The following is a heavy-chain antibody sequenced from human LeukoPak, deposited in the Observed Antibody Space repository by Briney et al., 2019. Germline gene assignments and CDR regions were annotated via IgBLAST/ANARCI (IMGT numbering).Heavy chain of an antibody. J-gene: IGHJ4*02. V-gene: IGHV1-69*05. Sequence: SVKVPCKASGGTFSSYAISWVRQAPGQGLEWMGGIIPIFGTANYAQKFQGRVTITTDESTSTAYMELSSLRPEDTAVYYCARGPLSRYCSGGSCSDTAMVLVFDYWGQGTLVTVSS. CDR1: GGTFSSYA. CDR2: IIPIFGTA. CDR3: ARGPLSRYCSGGSCSDTAMVLVFDY. D-gene: IGHD2-15*01.